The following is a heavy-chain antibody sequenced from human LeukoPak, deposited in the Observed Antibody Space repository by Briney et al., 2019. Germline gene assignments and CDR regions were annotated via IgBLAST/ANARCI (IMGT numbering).Heavy chain of an antibody. V-gene: IGHV3-30*03. CDR1: GFIFSDYG. J-gene: IGHJ4*02. CDR3: ARGRYSPVVAAIRGVSPVDY. D-gene: IGHD2-15*01. Sequence: GGSLRLSCVASGFIFSDYGIQWVRQAPGKGLEWVAVIAYDGNNTYYGDSVRGRFTISRDNAKNSLYLQMNSLRAEDTAVYYCARGRYSPVVAAIRGVSPVDYWGQGTLVTVSS. CDR2: IAYDGNNT.